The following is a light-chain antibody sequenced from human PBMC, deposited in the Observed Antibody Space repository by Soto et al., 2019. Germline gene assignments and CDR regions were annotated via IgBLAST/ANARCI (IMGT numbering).Light chain of an antibody. V-gene: IGKV2-24*01. J-gene: IGKJ4*01. CDR1: QSLLHSNGNTY. CDR2: KIS. Sequence: DLVMTQTPLSSPVTLGQPASIACRSSQSLLHSNGNTYLSWLQQRPGQPPRLLIYKISNRLSGVPDRSSGSVAGTDFTLKISRVEAEDVGVYFCMKGTQFPLTSGAGSTVDIX. CDR3: MKGTQFPLT.